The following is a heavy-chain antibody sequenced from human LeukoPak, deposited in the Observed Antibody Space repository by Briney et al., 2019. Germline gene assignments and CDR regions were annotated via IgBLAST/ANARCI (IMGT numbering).Heavy chain of an antibody. CDR1: EFTFSAYR. CDR2: IRGDGSMT. CDR3: ARENLAAAADY. Sequence: GGSLRLSCAASEFTFSAYRMHWVRQAPGKGLVWVSRIRGDGSMTNYADSVKGRFTISRDNAKKTLYMQMNSMRLEDTDVYYCARENLAAAADYWGQGTVVTVSS. V-gene: IGHV3-74*01. J-gene: IGHJ4*02. D-gene: IGHD6-25*01.